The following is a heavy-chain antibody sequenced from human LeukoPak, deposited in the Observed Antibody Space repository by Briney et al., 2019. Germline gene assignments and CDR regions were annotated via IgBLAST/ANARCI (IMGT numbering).Heavy chain of an antibody. CDR2: IIPIFGTA. J-gene: IGHJ6*03. CDR3: ARDGKLIRFLPHGLPSDYYYMDI. V-gene: IGHV1-69*13. D-gene: IGHD3-3*01. Sequence: VASVKVSCKASGGTFSSYAISWVRQASGQGLEWMGGIIPIFGTANYAQKFKGRVTITADESTSTAYMELSSLRSEDTAVYYCARDGKLIRFLPHGLPSDYYYMDIWGKGTTVTVSS. CDR1: GGTFSSYA.